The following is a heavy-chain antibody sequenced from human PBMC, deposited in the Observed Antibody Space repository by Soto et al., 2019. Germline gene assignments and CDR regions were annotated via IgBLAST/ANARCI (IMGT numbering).Heavy chain of an antibody. CDR3: ARHRFNYYDDTVYYYFDY. Sequence: WASVKVSCKASGYSFTSYGISWVRQAPGQGPEWMGWISGHNGNTNHPQSLQGRVTMTTDTSRNTAYMELRSLRSDDTAVYYCARHRFNYYDDTVYYYFDYWGQGTLVTVS. CDR1: GYSFTSYG. D-gene: IGHD3-22*01. V-gene: IGHV1-18*04. CDR2: ISGHNGNT. J-gene: IGHJ4*02.